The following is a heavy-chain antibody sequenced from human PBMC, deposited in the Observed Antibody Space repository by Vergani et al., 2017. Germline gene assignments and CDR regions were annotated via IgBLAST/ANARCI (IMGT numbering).Heavy chain of an antibody. CDR3: ARDRVSSSWYYLPDY. CDR1: GGTFSSYA. Sequence: QVQLVQSGAEVKKPGSSVKVSCKASGGTFSSYAISWVRQAPGQGLDWMGRIIPILGTANYAQKFQGRVTITADESTSTAYMELSSLRSEDPAVYYCARDRVSSSWYYLPDYWGQGTLVTVSS. V-gene: IGHV1-69*11. J-gene: IGHJ4*02. D-gene: IGHD6-13*01. CDR2: IIPILGTA.